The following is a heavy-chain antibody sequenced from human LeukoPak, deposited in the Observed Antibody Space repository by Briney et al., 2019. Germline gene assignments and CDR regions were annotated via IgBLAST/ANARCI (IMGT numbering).Heavy chain of an antibody. D-gene: IGHD4-17*01. Sequence: GGSLRLSCAASGFTFNSYGMHWVRQAPGKGLEWVAFIRYDGSNKYYADSVKGRFTISRDNSKNTLYLQMNSLRAEDTAVYYCAKDSRDYGYYFDYWGQGTLVTAYS. CDR3: AKDSRDYGYYFDY. V-gene: IGHV3-30*02. CDR2: IRYDGSNK. J-gene: IGHJ4*02. CDR1: GFTFNSYG.